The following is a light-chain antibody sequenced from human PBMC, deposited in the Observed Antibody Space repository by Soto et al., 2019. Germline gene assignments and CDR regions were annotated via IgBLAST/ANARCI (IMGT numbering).Light chain of an antibody. V-gene: IGKV4-1*01. J-gene: IGKJ5*01. CDR3: QQYYSVPPIT. CDR1: QSVLYSSNNKNY. CDR2: WGS. Sequence: DIVMTQSPDSLAVSLGERATINCKSSQSVLYSSNNKNYLAWYQQKPGQPPKLLIYWGSTRESGVPDRFSGSGSGTDFPLTISSLQAEDVAVYYCQQYYSVPPITFGQGTRLEIK.